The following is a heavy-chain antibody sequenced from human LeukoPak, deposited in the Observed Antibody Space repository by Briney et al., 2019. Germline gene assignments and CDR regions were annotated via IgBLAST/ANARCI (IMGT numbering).Heavy chain of an antibody. CDR1: GYSFTSYW. Sequence: GESLKISCKGSGYSFTSYWIGWVRQMPGKGLEWVGIIYPGDSDTRYSPSFQGQVTISADKSISTAYLQWSSLKASDTAMYYCVRALGYCTSGSCYYYDYWGQGTLVTVSS. CDR2: IYPGDSDT. V-gene: IGHV5-51*01. CDR3: VRALGYCTSGSCYYYDY. D-gene: IGHD2-15*01. J-gene: IGHJ4*02.